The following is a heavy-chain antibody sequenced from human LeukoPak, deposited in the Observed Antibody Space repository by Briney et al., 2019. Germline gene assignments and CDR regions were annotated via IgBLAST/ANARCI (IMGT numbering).Heavy chain of an antibody. D-gene: IGHD6-13*01. Sequence: PSETLSLTCTVSGGSISSGSYYWSWLRQPAGKGLEWIGRIYTSGSTNYNPSLKSRVTISVDTSKNQFSLKLSSVTAADTAVYYCARGLIAAAGSHAFDIWGQGTMVTVSS. J-gene: IGHJ3*02. CDR1: GGSISSGSYY. CDR2: IYTSGST. CDR3: ARGLIAAAGSHAFDI. V-gene: IGHV4-61*02.